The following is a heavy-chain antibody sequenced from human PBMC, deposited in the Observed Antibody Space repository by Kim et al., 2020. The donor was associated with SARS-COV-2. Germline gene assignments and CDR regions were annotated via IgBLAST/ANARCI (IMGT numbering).Heavy chain of an antibody. CDR2: T. V-gene: IGHV3-23*01. CDR3: AKGRGWYFDY. J-gene: IGHJ4*02. D-gene: IGHD6-19*01. Sequence: TYYAASVKGRFTISRDNSKNTLYLQMNSLRAEDTAVYYCAKGRGWYFDYWGQGTLVTVSS.